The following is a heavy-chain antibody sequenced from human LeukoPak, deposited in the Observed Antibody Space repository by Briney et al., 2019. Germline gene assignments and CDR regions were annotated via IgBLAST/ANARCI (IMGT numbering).Heavy chain of an antibody. J-gene: IGHJ6*03. CDR2: IIPIFGTA. Sequence: ASVKVSCKASGGTFSSYAISWVRQAPGQGLEWMGGIIPIFGTANYAQKFQGRVTITTDESTSTAYMELSSLRSEDTAVYYCARNIVVVPAARNGGYYYYYYMDVWGKGTTVTVSS. V-gene: IGHV1-69*05. CDR1: GGTFSSYA. CDR3: ARNIVVVPAARNGGYYYYYYMDV. D-gene: IGHD2-2*01.